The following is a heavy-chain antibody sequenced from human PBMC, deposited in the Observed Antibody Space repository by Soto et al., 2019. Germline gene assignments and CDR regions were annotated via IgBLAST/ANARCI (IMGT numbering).Heavy chain of an antibody. CDR2: ISYDGSNK. Sequence: PXESLSLSFAAPGLSFSSYGMHWVRQAPGKGLEWVAVISYDGSNKYYADSVKGRFTISRDNSKNTLYLQMNSLRAEDTAVYYCAKDVEMAKAAYYYGMDVWGQGTMVTVPS. CDR1: GLSFSSYG. V-gene: IGHV3-30*18. CDR3: AKDVEMAKAAYYYGMDV. D-gene: IGHD5-12*01. J-gene: IGHJ6*02.